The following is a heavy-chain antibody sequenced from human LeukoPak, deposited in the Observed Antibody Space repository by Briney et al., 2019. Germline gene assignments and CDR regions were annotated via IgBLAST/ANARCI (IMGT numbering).Heavy chain of an antibody. V-gene: IGHV1-2*02. CDR3: ARVSEYYYFDY. D-gene: IGHD2/OR15-2a*01. J-gene: IGHJ4*02. Sequence: ASVKVSCKASGYTFTGYWMHWVRQAPGQGPEWMGWINPNSGGTNYAQKFQGRVIMTRDTSISTAYMELSRLRSDDTAVYYCARVSEYYYFDYWGQGTLVTVSS. CDR1: GYTFTGYW. CDR2: INPNSGGT.